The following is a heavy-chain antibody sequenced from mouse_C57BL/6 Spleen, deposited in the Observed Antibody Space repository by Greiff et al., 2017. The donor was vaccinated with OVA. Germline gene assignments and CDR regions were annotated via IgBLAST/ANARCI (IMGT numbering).Heavy chain of an antibody. J-gene: IGHJ1*03. CDR3: ARNWDWYFDV. CDR1: GFTFSSYT. CDR2: ISGGGGNT. D-gene: IGHD4-1*01. Sequence: DVKLVESGGGLVKPGGSLKLSCAASGFTFSSYTMAWVRQTPVKRLEWVATISGGGGNTYYPDSVKGRFTISRDNAKNTLYLQMSSLRSEDTALYYCARNWDWYFDVWGTGTTVTVAS. V-gene: IGHV5-9*01.